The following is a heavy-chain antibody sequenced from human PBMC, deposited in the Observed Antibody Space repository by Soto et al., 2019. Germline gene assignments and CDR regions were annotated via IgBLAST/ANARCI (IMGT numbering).Heavy chain of an antibody. V-gene: IGHV4-59*01. CDR3: ARGRDGYNGWYVDL. Sequence: KASETLSLTCTVSGGSISTYYWNWIRQPPGKGLEWIGYLYYGGSTNYNPSLESRVTISLDTSKNQISLKLSSVTAADTAVYYCARGRDGYNGWYVDLWGRGSLVTVSS. CDR2: LYYGGST. CDR1: GGSISTYY. D-gene: IGHD5-12*01. J-gene: IGHJ2*01.